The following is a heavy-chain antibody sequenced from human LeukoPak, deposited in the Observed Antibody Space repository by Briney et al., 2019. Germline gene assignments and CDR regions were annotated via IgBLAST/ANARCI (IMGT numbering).Heavy chain of an antibody. CDR3: ARSGPAGY. CDR1: GFTFDDYA. V-gene: IGHV3-9*01. J-gene: IGHJ4*02. CDR2: ISWNSGSI. Sequence: GGSLRLSCAASGFTFDDYAMHWVRQAPGKGLEWVSGISWNSGSIGYADSVKGRFTISRDNAKNSLYLQMNSLRAEDTAVYYCARSGPAGYWGQGTLVTVSS. D-gene: IGHD2-2*01.